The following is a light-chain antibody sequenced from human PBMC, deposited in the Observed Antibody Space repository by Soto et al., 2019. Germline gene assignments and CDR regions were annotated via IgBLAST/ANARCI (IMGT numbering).Light chain of an antibody. Sequence: EIVLTKSPATLSLSPGERGTLSFMGSQSVSSYLAWYQQKPGQAPRLLIYDASNRATGIPARFSGSGSGTDFTLTISSLEPEDFAVYYCQQRSNWPPITFGQGTRLEIK. CDR1: QSVSSY. J-gene: IGKJ5*01. V-gene: IGKV3-11*01. CDR3: QQRSNWPPIT. CDR2: DAS.